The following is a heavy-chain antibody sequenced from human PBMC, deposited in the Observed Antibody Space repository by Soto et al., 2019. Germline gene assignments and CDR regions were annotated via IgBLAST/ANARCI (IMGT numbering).Heavy chain of an antibody. CDR2: IIPIFGTA. Sequence: SVKVSCKASGGTFSSYAISWVRQAPGQGLEWMGGIIPIFGTANYAQKFQGRVTITADKSTSTAYMELSSLRSEDTAVYYCASQNRLRGKAIPFDYWGQGTTVTVPQ. V-gene: IGHV1-69*06. CDR3: ASQNRLRGKAIPFDY. CDR1: GGTFSSYA. D-gene: IGHD2-15*01. J-gene: IGHJ4*03.